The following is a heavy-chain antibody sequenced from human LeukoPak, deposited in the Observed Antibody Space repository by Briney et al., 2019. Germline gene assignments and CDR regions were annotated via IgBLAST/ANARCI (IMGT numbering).Heavy chain of an antibody. CDR2: INHSGST. D-gene: IGHD5-18*01. CDR3: ARETRGYSYGYAGYFDY. J-gene: IGHJ4*02. Sequence: SETLSLTCAAYGGSFSGYYWSWIRQPPGKGLEWIGEINHSGSTNYNPSLKSRVTKSVDTSKNQYSLKLSSVTAADTAVYYCARETRGYSYGYAGYFDYWGQGTLVTVSS. V-gene: IGHV4-34*01. CDR1: GGSFSGYY.